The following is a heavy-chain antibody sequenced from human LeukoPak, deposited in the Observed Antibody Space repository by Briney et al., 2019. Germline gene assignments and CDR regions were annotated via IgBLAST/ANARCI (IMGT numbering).Heavy chain of an antibody. CDR3: ARHALTTVSNWFDP. V-gene: IGHV4-59*08. Sequence: SETLSLTCTVSGGSISSYYWSWIRQPAGKGLEWIGYIYYSGNTNYNPSPKSRVTISVDTSKNQFSLKLSSVTAADTAVYYCARHALTTVSNWFDPWGQGTLVTVSS. J-gene: IGHJ5*02. CDR1: GGSISSYY. D-gene: IGHD4-17*01. CDR2: IYYSGNT.